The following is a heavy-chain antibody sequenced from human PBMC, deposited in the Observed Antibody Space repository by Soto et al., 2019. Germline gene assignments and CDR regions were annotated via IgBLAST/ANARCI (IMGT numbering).Heavy chain of an antibody. D-gene: IGHD4-4*01. J-gene: IGHJ6*02. CDR2: IDLSDSYT. CDR1: GYSFTSYW. Sequence: GESLKISCKGSGYSFTSYWISWVRQMPGKGLEWMGRIDLSDSYTNHSPPFQRHVTISADKSISTASLQWRSLKASDTDMYYCSPYSTDYYYYNGMDVWGQGTTVTVSS. CDR3: SPYSTDYYYYNGMDV. V-gene: IGHV5-10-1*01.